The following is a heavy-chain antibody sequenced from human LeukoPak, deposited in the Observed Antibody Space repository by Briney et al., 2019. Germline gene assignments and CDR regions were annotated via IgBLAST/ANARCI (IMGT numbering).Heavy chain of an antibody. CDR1: GGSFSGYY. V-gene: IGHV4-34*01. Sequence: PSETLSLTCAVYGGSFSGYYWSWIRQPPGKGLEWIGEIDHSGSTNYNPSLKSRVTISVDTSKNRFSLKLTSVTAADTAVYYCAREDPQTTVPEGLDVWGQGTTVTVSS. J-gene: IGHJ6*02. CDR2: IDHSGST. D-gene: IGHD4-17*01. CDR3: AREDPQTTVPEGLDV.